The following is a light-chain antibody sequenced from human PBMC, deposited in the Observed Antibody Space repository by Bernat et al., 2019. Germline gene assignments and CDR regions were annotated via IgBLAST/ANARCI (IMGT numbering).Light chain of an antibody. CDR2: AAT. Sequence: DVQMTQSPSSVSASVGDTVTITCRASQGFGSWLAWYQQKSGTAPKLLIYAATSLQDGVPSRFRGSESGTDFTLTITSLQPEDFGTYFCQQAKSFPLTFGGGTRVEVK. J-gene: IGKJ4*01. CDR3: QQAKSFPLT. CDR1: QGFGSW. V-gene: IGKV1-12*01.